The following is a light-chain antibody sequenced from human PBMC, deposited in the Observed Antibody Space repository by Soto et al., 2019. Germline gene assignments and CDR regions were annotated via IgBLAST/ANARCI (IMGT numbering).Light chain of an antibody. CDR2: DTD. CDR3: VAWDGGLSAVV. J-gene: IGLJ2*01. V-gene: IGLV1-51*01. CDR1: TSNIGNNH. Sequence: QSVLTQPPSVSAAPGQKVTISCSGGTSNIGNNHVSWYQQVPVTAPKLLIYDTDKRPSGIPDRFSGSKSGTSATLGISGLQTGDEADYYCVAWDGGLSAVVFGGGTQLTVL.